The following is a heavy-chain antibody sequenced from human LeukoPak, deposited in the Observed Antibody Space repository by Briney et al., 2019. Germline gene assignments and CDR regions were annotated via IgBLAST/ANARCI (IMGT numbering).Heavy chain of an antibody. D-gene: IGHD1-26*01. CDR2: ISSSSSYI. Sequence: GGSLRLSCAASGFTFSSYSMNWVRQAPGKGLEWVSSISSSSSYIYYADSVKGRFTIPRDNAKSSLYLQMNSLRAEDTAVYYCARVMSSGSYLDYWGQGTLVTVSS. CDR3: ARVMSSGSYLDY. J-gene: IGHJ4*02. V-gene: IGHV3-21*01. CDR1: GFTFSSYS.